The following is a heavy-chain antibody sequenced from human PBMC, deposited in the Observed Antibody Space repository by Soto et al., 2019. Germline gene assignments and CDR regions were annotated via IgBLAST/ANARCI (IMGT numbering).Heavy chain of an antibody. Sequence: QVQLVQSGAEVKKPGSSVKVSCKASGGTFSTYDICWVRQAPGQGLERMGGIIPLFGTANYAQKFQGRVTIIADESTRTAYMELRRLRSEDTAVYYCAINEGTDGYKFAYWGQGTLVTVSS. CDR3: AINEGTDGYKFAY. J-gene: IGHJ4*02. CDR2: IIPLFGTA. D-gene: IGHD5-12*01. V-gene: IGHV1-69*01. CDR1: GGTFSTYD.